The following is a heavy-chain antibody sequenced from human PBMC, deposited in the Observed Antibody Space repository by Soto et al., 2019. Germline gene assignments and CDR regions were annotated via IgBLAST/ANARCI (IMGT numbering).Heavy chain of an antibody. CDR1: GFTLSDYY. Sequence: QGELVESGGGLAEPGGSLRLSCAASGFTLSDYYMTWIRKAPGKGLEWISHISSSGTKLYYADSVKGRFTVSRDSAKNSLYLQMNSLRVEDTATYYGARRGSSGWYESFFDYWGQGTLVTVSS. V-gene: IGHV3-11*01. D-gene: IGHD6-19*01. J-gene: IGHJ4*02. CDR3: ARRGSSGWYESFFDY. CDR2: ISSSGTKL.